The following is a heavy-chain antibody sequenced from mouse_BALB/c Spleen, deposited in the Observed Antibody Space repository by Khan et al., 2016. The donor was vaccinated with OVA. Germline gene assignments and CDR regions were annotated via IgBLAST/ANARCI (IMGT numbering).Heavy chain of an antibody. CDR2: INPNNGYT. V-gene: IGHV1-4*01. CDR1: GYTFTSYT. D-gene: IGHD2-14*01. J-gene: IGHJ3*01. CDR3: ARDVAKYRSDGWFAY. Sequence: QVQLQQSGAELARPGASVKMSCKASGYTFTSYTIHWIKLRPGQGLEWIGYINPNNGYTNYNQKFKDKATLTADKSSTTVYMQLSSLTSDDSAVYICARDVAKYRSDGWFAYWGQGTLVTVSA.